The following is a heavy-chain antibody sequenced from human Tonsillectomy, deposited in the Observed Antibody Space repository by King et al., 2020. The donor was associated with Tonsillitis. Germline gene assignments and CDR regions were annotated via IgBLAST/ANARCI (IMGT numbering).Heavy chain of an antibody. CDR1: VYTFTSYH. J-gene: IGHJ3*02. V-gene: IGHV1-2*02. CDR3: AKIGTAYGAFDI. D-gene: IGHD3-10*01. CDR2: ISTNRGGT. Sequence: QLVQSGAEGKKPGASVKLSCKASVYTFTSYHMHWVRQAPGQGLEWVGWISTNRGGTNYLQTFKGRVTMTRDKAITTAYMELSGLRSDDTAVYYCAKIGTAYGAFDIWGQGTMVTVSS.